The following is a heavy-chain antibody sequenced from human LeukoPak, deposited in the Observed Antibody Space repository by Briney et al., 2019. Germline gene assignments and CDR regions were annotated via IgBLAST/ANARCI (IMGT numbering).Heavy chain of an antibody. J-gene: IGHJ4*02. CDR1: GGSFSGYY. CDR2: INHSGSA. Sequence: SETLSLTCAVYGGSFSGYYWSWIRQPPGKGLEWIGEINHSGSANYNPSLKSRVTISIDISRNQFSLQLSSVTAADTAVYYCATIPVAAMGSLYWGQGTLVTVSS. CDR3: ATIPVAAMGSLY. D-gene: IGHD6-19*01. V-gene: IGHV4-34*01.